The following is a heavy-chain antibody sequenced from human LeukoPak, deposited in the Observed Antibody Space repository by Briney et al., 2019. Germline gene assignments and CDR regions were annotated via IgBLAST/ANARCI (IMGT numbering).Heavy chain of an antibody. D-gene: IGHD1-26*01. Sequence: ASVKVSCKASGYTFTSYYMHWVRQAPGQGLEWMGWISAYNGNTNYAQKLQGRVTMTTDTSTSTAYMELRSLRSDDTAVYYCAREVGTARIGYYYYYMDVWGKGTTVTVSS. CDR1: GYTFTSYY. CDR2: ISAYNGNT. CDR3: AREVGTARIGYYYYYMDV. V-gene: IGHV1-18*04. J-gene: IGHJ6*03.